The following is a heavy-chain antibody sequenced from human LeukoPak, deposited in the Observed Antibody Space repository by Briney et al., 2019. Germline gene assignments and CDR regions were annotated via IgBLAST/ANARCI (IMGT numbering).Heavy chain of an antibody. V-gene: IGHV1-69*05. J-gene: IGHJ3*02. Sequence: ASVKVSCKASGGTFSSYAISWVRQAPGQGLEWMGGIIPIFGTANYAQKFQGRVTMTTDTSTSTAYMELRSLKSDDTAVYYCASLKNYYDSSGYLVTDAFDIWGQGTMVTVSS. D-gene: IGHD3-22*01. CDR3: ASLKNYYDSSGYLVTDAFDI. CDR2: IIPIFGTA. CDR1: GGTFSSYA.